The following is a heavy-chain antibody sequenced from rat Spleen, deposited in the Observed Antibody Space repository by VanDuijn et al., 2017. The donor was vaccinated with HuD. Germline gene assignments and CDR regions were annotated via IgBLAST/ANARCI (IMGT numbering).Heavy chain of an antibody. J-gene: IGHJ2*01. V-gene: IGHV3-3*01. D-gene: IGHD1-12*02. CDR2: INSAGTT. CDR1: GHSISSAYR. CDR3: DASYDGTYYYFDY. Sequence: EVQLQESGPGLVKPSQSLSLTCSVSGHSISSAYRWNWIRKFPGNKLEWMGYINSAGTTIYSPSLKSRISITRDTSKNQFFLQVNSLSTEDTATYYCDASYDGTYYYFDYWGQGVMVTVSS.